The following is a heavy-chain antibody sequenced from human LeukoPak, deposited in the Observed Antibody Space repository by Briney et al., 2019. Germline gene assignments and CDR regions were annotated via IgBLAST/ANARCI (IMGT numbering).Heavy chain of an antibody. D-gene: IGHD3-10*01. CDR3: ARNSGAGYYFYMDV. J-gene: IGHJ6*03. CDR2: IKWNGGST. Sequence: GGSLRLSCAASGFTFDDYGMSWVRQAPGKGLEWVSGIKWNGGSTGYADSVKGRFTISRDNAKNSLYLQMNSLRAEDTALYYCARNSGAGYYFYMDVWGKGTTVTVSS. CDR1: GFTFDDYG. V-gene: IGHV3-20*04.